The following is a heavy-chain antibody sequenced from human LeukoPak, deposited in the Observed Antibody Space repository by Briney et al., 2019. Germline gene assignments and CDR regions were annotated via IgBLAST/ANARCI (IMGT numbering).Heavy chain of an antibody. V-gene: IGHV3-23*01. D-gene: IGHD3-10*01. CDR2: IYDDNT. CDR1: GFTVSAYA. J-gene: IGHJ4*02. Sequence: PGGSLRLSCAASGFTVSAYAMAWVRQAPGKGLEWVSTIYDDNTYYADSVKGRFAISTDTSKNTLYLQMNSLRVEDTAVYFCAARKVRGVWFYLDYWGQGTLVTVSS. CDR3: AARKVRGVWFYLDY.